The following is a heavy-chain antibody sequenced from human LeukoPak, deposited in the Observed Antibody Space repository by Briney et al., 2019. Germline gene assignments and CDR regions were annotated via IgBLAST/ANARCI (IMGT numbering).Heavy chain of an antibody. CDR1: GFTFSNYW. CDR2: INPDGSTI. V-gene: IGHV3-74*01. Sequence: GGSLRLSCATSGFTFSNYWVHWVRQAPGKGLVWVSRINPDGSTINYADSVKGRFTISRDNAKNTLYLQMNSLRAEDTAVYYCATAGNYRFDYWGQGTLVTVSS. D-gene: IGHD1-7*01. CDR3: ATAGNYRFDY. J-gene: IGHJ4*02.